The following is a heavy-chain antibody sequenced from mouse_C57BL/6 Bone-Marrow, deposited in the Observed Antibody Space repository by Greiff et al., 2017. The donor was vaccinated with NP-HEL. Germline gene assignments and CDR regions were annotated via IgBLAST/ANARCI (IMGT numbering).Heavy chain of an antibody. J-gene: IGHJ3*01. CDR1: GYTFTEYT. CDR3: ARHEEDTRGFAY. Sequence: VQLQQSGAELVKPGASVKLSCKASGYTFTEYTIHWVKQRTGQGLEWIGWFYPGGGSTKYIEKFKDKATLTADKSSSTVYMELSRLTSEDSAVYFCARHEEDTRGFAYWGQGTLVTASA. V-gene: IGHV1-62-2*01. CDR2: FYPGGGST. D-gene: IGHD3-2*01.